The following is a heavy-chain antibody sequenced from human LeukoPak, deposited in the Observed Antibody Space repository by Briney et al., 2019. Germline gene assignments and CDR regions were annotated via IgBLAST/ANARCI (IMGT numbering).Heavy chain of an antibody. CDR3: ARDGYCSSTSCWGPS. J-gene: IGHJ5*02. D-gene: IGHD2-2*03. Sequence: PGGSLRLSCAASGFTFSSYSMNWVRQAPGKGLEWVSSISSSSSYIYYADSVKGRFTISRDNAKNSLYLQMNSLRAEDTAVYYCARDGYCSSTSCWGPSWGQGTLVTVSS. CDR1: GFTFSSYS. CDR2: ISSSSSYI. V-gene: IGHV3-21*01.